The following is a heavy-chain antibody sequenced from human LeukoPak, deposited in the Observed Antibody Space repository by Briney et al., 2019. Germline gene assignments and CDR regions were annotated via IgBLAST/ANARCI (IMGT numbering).Heavy chain of an antibody. CDR1: GYTFTSYD. Sequence: ASVKVSCKASGYTFTSYDINWVRQATGQGLEWMGWMNPNSGNTGYAQKFQGRVTMTRNTSISTAYMELSSLRSEDTAVYYCARPASIAARTNWFDPWGQGTLATVSS. J-gene: IGHJ5*02. V-gene: IGHV1-8*01. CDR3: ARPASIAARTNWFDP. D-gene: IGHD6-6*01. CDR2: MNPNSGNT.